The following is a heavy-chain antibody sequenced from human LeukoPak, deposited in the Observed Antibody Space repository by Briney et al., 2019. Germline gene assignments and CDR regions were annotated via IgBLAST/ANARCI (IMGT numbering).Heavy chain of an antibody. Sequence: SETLSLTCTVSGDSISSGADYWSWIRQHPGKGLEWIGYIYYSGSTYYNPSLKSRATISLDTSQNQLSLKLSSVTAADTAVYYCARMKLVGGDDFWGQGTLVTVSS. CDR3: ARMKLVGGDDF. V-gene: IGHV4-31*03. J-gene: IGHJ4*02. D-gene: IGHD6-6*01. CDR2: IYYSGST. CDR1: GDSISSGADY.